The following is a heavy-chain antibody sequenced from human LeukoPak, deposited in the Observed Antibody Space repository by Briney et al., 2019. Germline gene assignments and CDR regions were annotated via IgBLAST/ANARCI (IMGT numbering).Heavy chain of an antibody. Sequence: SETLSLTCTVSGGSISSYYWSWIRQPPGKGLEWIGYIYYSGSTNYNPSLKSRVTISVDTSRNQFFLKLNSVTAADTAVYYCARGDGYYTDIDYWGQGALVTVSS. J-gene: IGHJ4*02. CDR1: GGSISSYY. CDR3: ARGDGYYTDIDY. CDR2: IYYSGST. D-gene: IGHD3-3*01. V-gene: IGHV4-59*01.